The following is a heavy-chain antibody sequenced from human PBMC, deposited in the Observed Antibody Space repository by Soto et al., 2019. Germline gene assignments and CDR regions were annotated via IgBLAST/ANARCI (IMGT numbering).Heavy chain of an antibody. Sequence: GGSLRLSCAASGFTFSSYAMSWVRQAPGKGLEWVSAISGSGGSTYYADSVKGRFTISRDNSKNTLYLQMNSLRAEDTAVYYCAKAHGLVLRFLEWLLDYFDYWGQGTLVTVSS. D-gene: IGHD3-3*01. CDR2: ISGSGGST. V-gene: IGHV3-23*01. J-gene: IGHJ4*02. CDR3: AKAHGLVLRFLEWLLDYFDY. CDR1: GFTFSSYA.